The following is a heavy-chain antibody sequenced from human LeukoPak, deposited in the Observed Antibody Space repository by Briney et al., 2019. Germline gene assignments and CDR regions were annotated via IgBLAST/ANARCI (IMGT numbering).Heavy chain of an antibody. CDR2: IWYDGGKE. J-gene: IGHJ6*02. CDR3: ARDPQSSMDV. V-gene: IGHV3-33*01. CDR1: GFTFSSHG. Sequence: GGSLRLSCAASGFTFSSHGFHWVRQAPGKGLEWVAAIWYDGGKECYADSVKGRFTVSRDDSKNTLYLQMSSLRADDTAVYYCARDPQSSMDVWGQGTTVTVSS.